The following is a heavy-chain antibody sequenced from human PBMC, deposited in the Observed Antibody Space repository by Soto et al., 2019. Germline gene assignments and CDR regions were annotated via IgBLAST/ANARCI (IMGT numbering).Heavy chain of an antibody. CDR1: GGSIGTAGYS. CDR3: ARANRLGTYYFDS. D-gene: IGHD7-27*01. CDR2: IFHTGST. J-gene: IGHJ4*02. V-gene: IGHV4-30-2*01. Sequence: LSLTCAVSGGSIGTAGYSWSWIRQPPGKGLEWIGYIFHTGSTYYNPSLKTRVTISIDRSKNQFSLHLNSVTAADTAIYYCARANRLGTYYFDSWGQGTLVTVYS.